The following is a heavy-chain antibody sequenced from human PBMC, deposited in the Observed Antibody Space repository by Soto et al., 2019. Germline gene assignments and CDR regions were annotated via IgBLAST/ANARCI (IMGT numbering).Heavy chain of an antibody. CDR3: ARTRRLYLNVNHGDYGASMDDY. CDR2: ISAYDGNT. V-gene: IGHV1-18*01. D-gene: IGHD4-17*01. J-gene: IGHJ4*02. CDR1: GYNFHMFG. Sequence: QGQLVQSGAEVKKPGASVKVSCKASGYNFHMFGYTWVRQAPGQGREREGWISAYDGNTAYGESLQGRVSLSTDTTTSTAYMKHRSLTSDDTAIYFCARTRRLYLNVNHGDYGASMDDYWGKGTLCSV.